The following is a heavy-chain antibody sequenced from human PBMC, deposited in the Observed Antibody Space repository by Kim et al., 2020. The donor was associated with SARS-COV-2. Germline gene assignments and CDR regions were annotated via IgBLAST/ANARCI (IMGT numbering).Heavy chain of an antibody. CDR3: ARGGWGSDTRFSFEC. Sequence: GGSLRLSCAASGFTFSSYAMHWVRQAPGKGLEWVTVISYDGSNKYDADSVKGRFTISRDNSKNTLFLQMNSLRPEDTAVYYCARGGWGSDTRFSFECWGQGTLVTVSS. V-gene: IGHV3-30*04. J-gene: IGHJ4*02. CDR2: ISYDGSNK. CDR1: GFTFSSYA. D-gene: IGHD2-2*01.